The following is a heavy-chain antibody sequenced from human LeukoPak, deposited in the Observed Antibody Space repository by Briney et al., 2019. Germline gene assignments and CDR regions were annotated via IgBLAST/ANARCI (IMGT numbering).Heavy chain of an antibody. CDR1: GYTFTSYY. CDR2: INPSGGST. CDR3: ARARTGLNAFDP. V-gene: IGHV1-46*01. J-gene: IGHJ5*02. D-gene: IGHD1-14*01. Sequence: ASVKVSCKASGYTFTSYYMHCVRQAPGQGLEWMGIINPSGGSTSYAQKFQGRVTMTRDTSTSTVYMELSSLRSEDTAVYYCARARTGLNAFDPWGQGTLVTVSS.